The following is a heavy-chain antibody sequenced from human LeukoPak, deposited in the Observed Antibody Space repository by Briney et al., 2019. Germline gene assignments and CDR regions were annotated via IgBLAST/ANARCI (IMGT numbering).Heavy chain of an antibody. CDR2: FDPEDGET. Sequence: ASVKVSCKVSGYTLTELSMHWVRQAPGKGPEWMGGFDPEDGETIYAQKFQGRVTMTEDTSTDTAYMELRSLRSDDTAVYYCARVSPHGGNPSYYYGMDVWGQGTTVTVSS. J-gene: IGHJ6*02. D-gene: IGHD4-23*01. CDR1: GYTLTELS. CDR3: ARVSPHGGNPSYYYGMDV. V-gene: IGHV1-24*01.